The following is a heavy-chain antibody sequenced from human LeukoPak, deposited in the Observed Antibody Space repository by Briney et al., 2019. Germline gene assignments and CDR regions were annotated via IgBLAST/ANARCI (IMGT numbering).Heavy chain of an antibody. Sequence: GGSLRLSCAASGXIFSSYAMSWVRQAPGKGLEWVSAISGSGGSTYYADSVKGRFTISRDNSKNTLYLQMNSLRAEDTAVYYCAKSYDYGDLYYFDYWGQGTLVTVSS. CDR3: AKSYDYGDLYYFDY. CDR1: GXIFSSYA. CDR2: ISGSGGST. D-gene: IGHD4-17*01. V-gene: IGHV3-23*01. J-gene: IGHJ4*02.